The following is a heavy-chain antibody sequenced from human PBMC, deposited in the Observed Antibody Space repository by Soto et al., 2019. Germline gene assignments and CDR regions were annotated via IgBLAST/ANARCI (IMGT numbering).Heavy chain of an antibody. CDR1: GFTFSSYA. V-gene: IGHV3-23*01. J-gene: IGHJ6*03. Sequence: GSLRLSCTASGFTFSSYAMSWVRQAPGKGLEWVSAISGVGTITYYADSVKGRFTISRDNSKNTLYLQMNSLRAEDTAVYYCAKGANMVRGVIVNYYYYMDVWGKGTTVTVSS. D-gene: IGHD3-10*01. CDR2: ISGVGTIT. CDR3: AKGANMVRGVIVNYYYYMDV.